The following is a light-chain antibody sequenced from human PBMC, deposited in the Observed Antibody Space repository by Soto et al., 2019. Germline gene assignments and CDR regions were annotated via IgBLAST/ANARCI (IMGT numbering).Light chain of an antibody. CDR1: SGHSSYA. CDR3: QTWGNGTWV. Sequence: QLVLTQSPSASASLGASVKLTCTLSSGHSSYAIAWHQQQPEKGPRYLMKVNSDGSHSKGDGIPDRFSGSSSGAERYLTVSRLQSEDEADYYCQTWGNGTWVFGGGTKLTVL. CDR2: VNSDGSH. J-gene: IGLJ3*02. V-gene: IGLV4-69*01.